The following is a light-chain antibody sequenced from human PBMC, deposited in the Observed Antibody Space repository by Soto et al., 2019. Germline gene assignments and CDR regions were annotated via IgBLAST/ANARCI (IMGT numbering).Light chain of an antibody. Sequence: QSVLTQPPSVSGAPGQRVTISCTGSSSNIGAGYDVHWYQQLPGTAPKLLIYGNSNRPSGVPDRFSGSKSGTSASLAITGLQAEDEADYYCQSYDSSLSGSINSVFGTGPKVTV. V-gene: IGLV1-40*01. CDR3: QSYDSSLSGSINSV. J-gene: IGLJ1*01. CDR2: GNS. CDR1: SSNIGAGYD.